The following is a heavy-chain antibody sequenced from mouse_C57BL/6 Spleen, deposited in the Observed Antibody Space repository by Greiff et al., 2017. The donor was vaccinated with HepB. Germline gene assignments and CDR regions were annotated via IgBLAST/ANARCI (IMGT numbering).Heavy chain of an antibody. V-gene: IGHV1-18*01. Sequence: EVQLQQSGPELVKPGASVKIPCKASGYTFTDYNMDWVKQSHGKSLEWIGDINPNNGGTIYNQKFKGKATLTVDKSSSTAYMELRSLTSEDTAVYYCARKETTYYRGYYYAMDYWGQGTSVTVSS. D-gene: IGHD2-12*01. J-gene: IGHJ4*01. CDR2: INPNNGGT. CDR1: GYTFTDYN. CDR3: ARKETTYYRGYYYAMDY.